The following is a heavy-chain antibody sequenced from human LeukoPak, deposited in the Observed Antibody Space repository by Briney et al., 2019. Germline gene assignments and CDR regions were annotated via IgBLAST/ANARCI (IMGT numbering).Heavy chain of an antibody. J-gene: IGHJ4*02. CDR2: IVHSGNT. CDR1: GGSFNDYY. D-gene: IGHD6-13*01. Sequence: PSETLSLTCVVYGGSFNDYYWSWIRQPPGEGLEWTVEIVHSGNTYYNPSLKSRVTISVDKSKNQFSLKLNSVTAADTAVYYCARGPGYTSSWYRDWGQGTLVTVSS. V-gene: IGHV4-34*12. CDR3: ARGPGYTSSWYRD.